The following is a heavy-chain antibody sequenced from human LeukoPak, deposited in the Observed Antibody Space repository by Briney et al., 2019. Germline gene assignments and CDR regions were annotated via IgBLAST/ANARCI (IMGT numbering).Heavy chain of an antibody. D-gene: IGHD2-2*01. V-gene: IGHV1-2*02. CDR2: INPNSGGT. CDR1: GFTFTGYY. J-gene: IGHJ4*02. Sequence: ASVKVSCKASGFTFTGYYMHWVRQAPGQGLEWMGWINPNSGGTNYAQKFQGRVTMTRDTSITTAYMELTSLRSDDTAVYYCARDVGEYCSSTNCYASHYWGQGTLVTVSS. CDR3: ARDVGEYCSSTNCYASHY.